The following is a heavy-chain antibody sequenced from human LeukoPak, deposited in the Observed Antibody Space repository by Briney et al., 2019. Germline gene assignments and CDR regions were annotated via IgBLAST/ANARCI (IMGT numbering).Heavy chain of an antibody. CDR1: GFTFSSYA. D-gene: IGHD3-16*01. CDR3: AKGYYDYVWGSYYFDY. CDR2: ISGSGGST. Sequence: GGSLRLSCAASGFTFSSYAMSWVRQAPGKGLEWVSAISGSGGSTYYADSVKGRFTISRDNSRDTLYLQMNSLRAEDTAVYYCAKGYYDYVWGSYYFDYWDQGTLVTVSS. V-gene: IGHV3-23*01. J-gene: IGHJ4*02.